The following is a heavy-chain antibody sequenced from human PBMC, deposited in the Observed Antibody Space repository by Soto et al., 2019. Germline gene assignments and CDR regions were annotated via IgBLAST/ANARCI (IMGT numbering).Heavy chain of an antibody. CDR3: ARGLVTFGGVIAGYYYYGMDV. J-gene: IGHJ6*02. CDR2: INHSGST. D-gene: IGHD3-16*02. Sequence: SETLSLTCAVYGESFSGYYWSWIRQPPGKGLEWIGEINHSGSTNYNPSLKSRVTISVDTSKNQFSLKLSSVTAADTAVYYCARGLVTFGGVIAGYYYYGMDVWGQGTTDTVSS. V-gene: IGHV4-34*01. CDR1: GESFSGYY.